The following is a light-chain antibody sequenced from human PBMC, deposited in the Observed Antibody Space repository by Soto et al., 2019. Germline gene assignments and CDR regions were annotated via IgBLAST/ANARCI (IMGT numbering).Light chain of an antibody. V-gene: IGLV2-14*03. CDR3: SSYTSSSTHYV. J-gene: IGLJ1*01. CDR2: DVS. CDR1: SSDVGAYDY. Sequence: QSVLTQPASVSGSPGQSIAISCTGTSSDVGAYDYVSWYQQHPDKAPKLIIYDVSNRPSGVSNRFSGSKSGNTASLTISGLQAEDEADYYCSSYTSSSTHYVFGTGTKVTVL.